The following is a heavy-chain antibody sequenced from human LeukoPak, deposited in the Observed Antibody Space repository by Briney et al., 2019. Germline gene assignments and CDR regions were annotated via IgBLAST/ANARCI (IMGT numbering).Heavy chain of an antibody. CDR1: AFTFSRYD. Sequence: PGGSLRLSCAASAFTFSRYDIHWVLQPAGKGLEWVSAIGSTGITYYPDSVKGRFTISRDDAKTSVYLAMNRLRADDTAVYFCARDRRDASNFYFYGMDVWGQGTTVTVSS. J-gene: IGHJ6*02. CDR2: IGSTGIT. CDR3: ARDRRDASNFYFYGMDV. D-gene: IGHD5-24*01. V-gene: IGHV3-13*01.